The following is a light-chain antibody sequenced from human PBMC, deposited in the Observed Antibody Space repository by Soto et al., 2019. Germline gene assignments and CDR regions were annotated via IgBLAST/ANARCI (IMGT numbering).Light chain of an antibody. Sequence: DIQLTQSPSFLSASVGDRVTITCRASQDISSYLAWYQQKPGKAPKLLIYAASTLQSGVPSRFSGSGFETEFTLTISSLQPEDFATYYCQQLNSYLTFGGGTKVEIK. V-gene: IGKV1-9*01. CDR2: AAS. J-gene: IGKJ4*01. CDR1: QDISSY. CDR3: QQLNSYLT.